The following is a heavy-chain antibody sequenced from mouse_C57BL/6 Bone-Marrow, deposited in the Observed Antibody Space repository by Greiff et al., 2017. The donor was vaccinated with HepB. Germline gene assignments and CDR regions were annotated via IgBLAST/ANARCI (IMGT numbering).Heavy chain of an antibody. J-gene: IGHJ3*01. CDR2: INPGSGGT. Sequence: QLQQSGAELVRPGTSVKVSCKASGYAFTNYLIEWVKQRPGQGLEWIGVINPGSGGTNYNEKFKGKATLTADKSSSTAYMQLSSLTSEDSAVYFCARSEAYWGQGTLVTVSA. CDR3: ARSEAY. CDR1: GYAFTNYL. V-gene: IGHV1-54*01.